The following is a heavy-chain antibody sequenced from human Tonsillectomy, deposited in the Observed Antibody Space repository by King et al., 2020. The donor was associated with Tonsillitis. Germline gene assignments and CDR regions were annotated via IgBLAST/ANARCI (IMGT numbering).Heavy chain of an antibody. J-gene: IGHJ4*02. CDR2: IYPKTGGT. V-gene: IGHV1-2*02. Sequence: QLVQSGAEVKKPGASVKVSCKASGYTFTDYHIQWGRQAPGQGLEWMGWIYPKTGGTNYAQKFKGRVTLTRDTSTYPAYMEVNRLTSDDTAVYYCAGRDSSGYFGSDYWGQGTLVTVSS. D-gene: IGHD3-22*01. CDR1: GYTFTDYH. CDR3: AGRDSSGYFGSDY.